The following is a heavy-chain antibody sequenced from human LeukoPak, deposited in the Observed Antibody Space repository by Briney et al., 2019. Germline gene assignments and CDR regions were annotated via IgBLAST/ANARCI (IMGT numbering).Heavy chain of an antibody. CDR3: ARSGSDPILGYCSSTSCYKGVDY. Sequence: EASVTVSCKASGYTFTGYYMHWVRQAPGQGLEWMGWINPNSGGTNYAQKFQGRVAMTRDTSISTAYMELSRLRSDDTAVYYCARSGSDPILGYCSSTSCYKGVDYWGQGTLVTVSS. V-gene: IGHV1-2*02. CDR1: GYTFTGYY. J-gene: IGHJ4*02. D-gene: IGHD2-2*01. CDR2: INPNSGGT.